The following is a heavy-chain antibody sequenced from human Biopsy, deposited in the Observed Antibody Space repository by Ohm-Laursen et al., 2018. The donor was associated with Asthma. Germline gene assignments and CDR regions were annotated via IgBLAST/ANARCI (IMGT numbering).Heavy chain of an antibody. CDR3: ARAVDYSHYYGIDV. D-gene: IGHD3-10*01. Sequence: VASVKVSCKTSGYTFNSAGITWVRQASGQGLEWMGWISVYNGNTKVAQKLQDRVTMITDTSTSTAYMELRSLRSDDTAVYFCARAVDYSHYYGIDVWGQGTTVTVS. CDR2: ISVYNGNT. V-gene: IGHV1-18*01. J-gene: IGHJ6*02. CDR1: GYTFNSAG.